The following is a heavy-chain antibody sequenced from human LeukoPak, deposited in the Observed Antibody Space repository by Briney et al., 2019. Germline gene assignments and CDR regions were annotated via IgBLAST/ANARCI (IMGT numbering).Heavy chain of an antibody. J-gene: IGHJ6*03. D-gene: IGHD6-13*01. CDR1: GGTFSSYA. V-gene: IGHV1-69*06. Sequence: GASVKVSCKASGGTFSSYAISWVRQAPGQGLEWMGGSIASFGTANYAQKFQGRVTMTADKSTSTAYMELSSLRSEDTAVYYCPRRGIAAAGKGYYHYYYYMDVSGKGTTVTVSS. CDR2: SIASFGTA. CDR3: PRRGIAAAGKGYYHYYYYMDV.